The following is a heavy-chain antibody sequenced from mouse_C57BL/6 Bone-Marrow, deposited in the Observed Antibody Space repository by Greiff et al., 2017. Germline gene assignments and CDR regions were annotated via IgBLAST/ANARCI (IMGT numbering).Heavy chain of an antibody. D-gene: IGHD2-4*01. CDR1: GYTFTNYW. V-gene: IGHV1-64*01. CDR3: ARSYYYDDCSMDY. CDR2: MHPNGGSP. J-gene: IGHJ4*01. Sequence: VQLQQPGAELVKPGASVKLSCKASGYTFTNYWMHWVKQRPGQGLEWIGMMHPNGGSPDYNEKFKSEATLSVDKSSMTAYMELSSLTSEDSAVYYCARSYYYDDCSMDYWGQGTSVTVSS.